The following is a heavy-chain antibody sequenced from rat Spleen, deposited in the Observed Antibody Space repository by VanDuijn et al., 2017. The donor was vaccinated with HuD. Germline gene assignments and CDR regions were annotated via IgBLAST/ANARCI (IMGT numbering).Heavy chain of an antibody. Sequence: QVQLKESGPGLVQPSQTLSLTCTVSGFSLTNFHVTWVRQPPGKGLEWMGAIWSGGNTDSNSALKSRLSISRDTSKSQVFLKMDSLQPEDTGTYYCARHPWGGAPYYWGQGVMVTVSS. CDR1: GFSLTNFH. V-gene: IGHV2-43*01. CDR3: ARHPWGGAPYY. D-gene: IGHD3-1*01. CDR2: IWSGGNT. J-gene: IGHJ2*01.